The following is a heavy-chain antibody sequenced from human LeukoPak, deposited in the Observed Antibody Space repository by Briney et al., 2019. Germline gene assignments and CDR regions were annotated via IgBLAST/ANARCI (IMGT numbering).Heavy chain of an antibody. CDR1: GGSVSSGSYY. CDR2: IYYSGST. J-gene: IGHJ4*02. V-gene: IGHV4-61*01. D-gene: IGHD5-18*01. Sequence: SETLSLTRTVSGGSVSSGSYYWSWIRQPPGKGLEWIGYIYYSGSTNYNPSLKSRVTISVDTSKNQFSLKLSSVTAADTAVYYCAGYSYGYGYDYWGQGTLVTVSS. CDR3: AGYSYGYGYDY.